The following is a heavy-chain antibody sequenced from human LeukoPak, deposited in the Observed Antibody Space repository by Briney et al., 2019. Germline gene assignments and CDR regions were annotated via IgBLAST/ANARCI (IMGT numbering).Heavy chain of an antibody. Sequence: NSSETLSLTCTVSGGSISNNNYYWAWIRQPPGKGLKCIGSIYYSGSPYYNPSLKSRVTISVDTSKNQFSLRLSSVTAADTAVYYCATWRTAKTGFDYWGQGTLVTVSS. CDR3: ATWRTAKTGFDY. J-gene: IGHJ4*02. D-gene: IGHD1-1*01. V-gene: IGHV4-39*01. CDR2: IYYSGSP. CDR1: GGSISNNNYY.